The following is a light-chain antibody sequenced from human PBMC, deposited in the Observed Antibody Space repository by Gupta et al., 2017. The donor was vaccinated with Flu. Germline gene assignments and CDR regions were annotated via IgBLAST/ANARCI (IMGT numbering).Light chain of an antibody. CDR3: QHYYTCPLT. CDR1: QSGSSY. V-gene: IGKV3-15*01. J-gene: IGKJ1*01. Sequence: PATLSVSPGERATLSCRARQSGSSYLAWYQQKPGQAPRLLIYGASTRAPSIPARFSGRGSGTEFTLTISTLQSEDVAVYYCQHYYTCPLTFGQGTKVEIK. CDR2: GAS.